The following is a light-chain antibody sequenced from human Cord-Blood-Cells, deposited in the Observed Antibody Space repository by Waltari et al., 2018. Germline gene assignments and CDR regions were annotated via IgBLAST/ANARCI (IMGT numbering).Light chain of an antibody. CDR1: SSDVGGSND. V-gene: IGLV2-14*01. Sequence: HSAMTQPASVSLSPGPSITISCTGTSSDVGGSNDVSCYHQHQGKAPKLMIYVVSNRPSGVSNRFSGSKSDNTASLTISGLQAEDEADYYCSSYTSSSTPYVFGTGTKVTVL. J-gene: IGLJ1*01. CDR3: SSYTSSSTPYV. CDR2: VVS.